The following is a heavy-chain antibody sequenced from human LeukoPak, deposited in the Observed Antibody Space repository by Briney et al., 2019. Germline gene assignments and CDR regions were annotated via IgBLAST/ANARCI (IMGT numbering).Heavy chain of an antibody. V-gene: IGHV3-30*12. J-gene: IGHJ4*02. CDR3: ARRAGAYSHPYDY. Sequence: GGSLRLSCAASKFPFSTYGMHWVRQAPGKGLEWVAVISYDGSNKYYADSVKGRFTISRDNSKNTLYLQMNSLRAEDTAVYYCARRAGAYSHPYDYWGQGTLVTVSS. CDR1: KFPFSTYG. D-gene: IGHD4/OR15-4a*01. CDR2: ISYDGSNK.